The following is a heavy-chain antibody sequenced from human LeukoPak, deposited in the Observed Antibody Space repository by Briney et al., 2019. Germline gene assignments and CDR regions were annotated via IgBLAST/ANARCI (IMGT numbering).Heavy chain of an antibody. V-gene: IGHV4-39*01. J-gene: IGHJ4*02. CDR2: LFYSGST. CDR1: GGSIIFTNYY. Sequence: SETLSLTCTVSGGSIIFTNYYWGWIRQPPGKGLEWIGSLFYSGSTYYNPSLKSRVSISVDTSKNQFSLKVDSVTAADTAVYYCARRRPKSMGKYFDFWGQGILVTVSS. D-gene: IGHD7-27*01. CDR3: ARRRPKSMGKYFDF.